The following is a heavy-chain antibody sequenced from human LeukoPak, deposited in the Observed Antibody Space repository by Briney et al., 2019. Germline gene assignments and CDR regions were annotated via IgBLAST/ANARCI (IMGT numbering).Heavy chain of an antibody. Sequence: PGRSLRLSCAASGFTFDDYAMHWVRQAPGKGLVWVSRIDNGGTTTLYADSVRGRFTISRDNAKNTLYLQMNSLRAEDTAIYFCARVRSDYSSSSPPDYWGQGTPVTVSS. CDR1: GFTFDDYA. CDR3: ARVRSDYSSSSPPDY. CDR2: IDNGGTTT. J-gene: IGHJ4*02. D-gene: IGHD6-6*01. V-gene: IGHV3-74*01.